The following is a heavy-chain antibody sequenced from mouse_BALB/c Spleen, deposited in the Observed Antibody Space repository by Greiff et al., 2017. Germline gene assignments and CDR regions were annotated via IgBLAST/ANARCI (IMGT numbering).Heavy chain of an antibody. Sequence: DVHLVESGGGLVKPGGSLKLSCAASGFTFSSYAMSWVRQSPEKRLEWVAEISSGGSYTYYPDTVTGRFTISRDNAKNTLYLEMSSLRSEDTAMYYCARGGTTATPYAMDYWGQGTSVTVSS. V-gene: IGHV5-9-4*01. CDR2: ISSGGSYT. D-gene: IGHD1-2*01. CDR3: ARGGTTATPYAMDY. CDR1: GFTFSSYA. J-gene: IGHJ4*01.